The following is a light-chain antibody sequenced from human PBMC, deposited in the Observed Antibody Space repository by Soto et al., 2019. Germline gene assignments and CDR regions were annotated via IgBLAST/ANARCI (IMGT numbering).Light chain of an antibody. CDR2: DAS. CDR3: QHRYNWPLT. CDR1: QSVSKY. V-gene: IGKV3-11*01. Sequence: EIVLTQSPATLSLSPGERATLSCRASQSVSKYLAWYQQKSGQAPRLLLYDASSRATGIPARFSGSGSGTDFTLTISSLEHEDFAVYYCQHRYNWPLTFGGGTKVEIK. J-gene: IGKJ4*01.